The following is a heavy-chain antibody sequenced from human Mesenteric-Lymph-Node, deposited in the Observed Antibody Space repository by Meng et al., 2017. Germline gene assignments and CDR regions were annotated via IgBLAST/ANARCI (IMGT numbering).Heavy chain of an antibody. J-gene: IGHJ5*02. V-gene: IGHV2-70*12. CDR3: AHRLKYYGSGSYYNSLWFDP. Sequence: SGPTLVKPTQTLTLTCTFSGFSLSTSGMCVSWIRQPPGKALEWLALIDWDDDKYYSTSLKTRLTISKDTSKNQVVLTMTNMDPVDTATYYCAHRLKYYGSGSYYNSLWFDPWGQGTLVTVSS. CDR1: GFSLSTSGMC. CDR2: IDWDDDK. D-gene: IGHD3-10*01.